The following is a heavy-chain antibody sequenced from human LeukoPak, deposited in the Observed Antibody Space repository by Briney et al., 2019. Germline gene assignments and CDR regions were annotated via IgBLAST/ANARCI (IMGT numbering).Heavy chain of an antibody. J-gene: IGHJ5*01. D-gene: IGHD1-26*01. V-gene: IGHV4-28*03. CDR3: TRVSWEYENYWFDS. Sequence: SETLSLTCAVSGYSISRSNWWGWIRRPPGKGLEWIGYIYYSGSTYYNPSLKSRVTISVDTSNNHFSLKLSSVTAADTALYYCTRVSWEYENYWFDSWGQGTLVTVSS. CDR2: IYYSGST. CDR1: GYSISRSNW.